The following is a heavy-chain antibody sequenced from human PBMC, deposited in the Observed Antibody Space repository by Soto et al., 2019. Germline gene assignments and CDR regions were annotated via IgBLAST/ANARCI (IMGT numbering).Heavy chain of an antibody. CDR1: GGSISSGDYY. J-gene: IGHJ5*02. Sequence: SETLSLTCSVSGGSISSGDYYWSWIRQPPGKGLEWIGYIYYSGSTYYNPSLKSRVTISVDTSKNQFSLKLSSVTAADTAVYYCAREGGRYYDSSGYWNRWLDPWGQGTLVTVSS. CDR2: IYYSGST. D-gene: IGHD3-22*01. CDR3: AREGGRYYDSSGYWNRWLDP. V-gene: IGHV4-30-4*01.